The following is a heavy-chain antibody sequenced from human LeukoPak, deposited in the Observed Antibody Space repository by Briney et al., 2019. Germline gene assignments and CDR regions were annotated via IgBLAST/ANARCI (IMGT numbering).Heavy chain of an antibody. Sequence: GGSLRLSCAASGFTFSSYAMSWVRQAPGKGLEWVSAISGSGGSTYYADSVKGRFTISRDNSKNTLYLQMNSLRAEDTAVYYCAKRTYLPSYGSGDYFDYWGQGTLVTVSS. CDR2: ISGSGGST. CDR1: GFTFSSYA. J-gene: IGHJ4*02. V-gene: IGHV3-23*01. D-gene: IGHD6-19*01. CDR3: AKRTYLPSYGSGDYFDY.